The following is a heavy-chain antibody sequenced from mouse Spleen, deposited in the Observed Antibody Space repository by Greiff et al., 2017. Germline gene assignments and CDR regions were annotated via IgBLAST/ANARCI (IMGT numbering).Heavy chain of an antibody. CDR1: GFNIKNTY. J-gene: IGHJ4*01. CDR2: IDPANGNT. D-gene: IGHD1-1*01. V-gene: IGHV14-3*01. Sequence: VQLQQSVAELVRPGASVKLSCTASGFNIKNTYMHWVKQRPEQGLEWIGRIDPANGNTKYAPKFQGKATITADTSSNTAYLQLSSLTSEDTAIYYCARGYYYGSSPYYYAMDYWGQGTSVTVSS. CDR3: ARGYYYGSSPYYYAMDY.